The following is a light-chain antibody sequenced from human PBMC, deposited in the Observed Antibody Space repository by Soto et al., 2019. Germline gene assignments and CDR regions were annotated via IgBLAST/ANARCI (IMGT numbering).Light chain of an antibody. CDR1: ERISREY. CDR2: GES. J-gene: IGKJ2*01. CDR3: QQYGGVPYT. Sequence: EIVLTQSPGTLSLSLGQRATLSCRAIERISREYLAWYQGGRGQAPRLVFYGESSGATGIPDRFSCSGSGTDFTLTISRLEPEDFAIYYCQQYGGVPYTFGQGTKVDIK. V-gene: IGKV3-20*01.